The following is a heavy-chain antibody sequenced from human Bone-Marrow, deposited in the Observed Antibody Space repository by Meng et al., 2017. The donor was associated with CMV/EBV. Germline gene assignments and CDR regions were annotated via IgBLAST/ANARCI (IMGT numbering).Heavy chain of an antibody. D-gene: IGHD3-10*01. CDR1: GDSISRYY. V-gene: IGHV4-59*01. CDR3: ARGADNYGPGGYYY. J-gene: IGHJ4*02. Sequence: TVFGDSISRYYWRWIRQPPGKGLGWIGYFYNSRSTNDNPSLKSRVTITVDTTKNQFSLKLSSVTAADTAVYYCARGADNYGPGGYYYWGQGILVTVSS. CDR2: FYNSRST.